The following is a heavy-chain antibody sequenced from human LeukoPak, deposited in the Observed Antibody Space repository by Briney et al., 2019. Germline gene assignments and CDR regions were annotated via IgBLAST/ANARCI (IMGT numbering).Heavy chain of an antibody. Sequence: SQTLSLTCAVSGGSISSGGYSWSWIRQPPGKGLEWIGYIYHSGSTYYNPSLKSRVTISVDRSKNQFSLKLSSVTAADTAVYYCARDATDYYDSSGQGGFDPWGQGTLVTVSS. J-gene: IGHJ5*02. CDR2: IYHSGST. CDR3: ARDATDYYDSSGQGGFDP. D-gene: IGHD3-22*01. CDR1: GGSISSGGYS. V-gene: IGHV4-30-2*01.